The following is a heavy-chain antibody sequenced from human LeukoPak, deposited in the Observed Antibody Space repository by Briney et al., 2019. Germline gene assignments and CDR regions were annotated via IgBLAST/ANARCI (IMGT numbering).Heavy chain of an antibody. CDR2: ISAYNGNT. CDR3: ARGPDSSSWYYYYYYMDV. Sequence: GASVKVSCKASGYTFTSYGISWVRQAPGQGLEWTGWISAYNGNTNYAQKLQGRVTMTTDTSTSTAYMELRSLRSDDTAVYYCARGPDSSSWYYYYYYMDVWGKGTTVTVSS. CDR1: GYTFTSYG. D-gene: IGHD6-13*01. J-gene: IGHJ6*03. V-gene: IGHV1-18*01.